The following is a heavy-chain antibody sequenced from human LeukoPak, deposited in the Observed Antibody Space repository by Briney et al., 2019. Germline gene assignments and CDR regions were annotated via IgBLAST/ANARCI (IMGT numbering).Heavy chain of an antibody. J-gene: IGHJ4*02. CDR3: AKLGIAAAGHDY. V-gene: IGHV3-7*01. Sequence: PGGSLRLSCAASGFTFRSYWMSWVRQAPGKGLEWVATIKQDGGEKYYADSVKGRFTISRDNSKNTLYLQMNSLRAEDTAVYYCAKLGIAAAGHDYWGQGTLVTVSS. D-gene: IGHD6-13*01. CDR1: GFTFRSYW. CDR2: IKQDGGEK.